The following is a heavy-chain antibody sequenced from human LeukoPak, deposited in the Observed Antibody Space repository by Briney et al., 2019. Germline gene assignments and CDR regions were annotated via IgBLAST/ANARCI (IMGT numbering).Heavy chain of an antibody. Sequence: SETLSLTCTVSGYSISSGYYWGWIRQPPGKGLEWIGYIYYSGSTYYNPSLKSRVTISVDTSKNQFSLKLSSVTAADTAVYYCARGPELSFGESLYYFDYWGQGTLVTVSS. D-gene: IGHD3-10*01. V-gene: IGHV4-30-4*08. J-gene: IGHJ4*02. CDR2: IYYSGST. CDR3: ARGPELSFGESLYYFDY. CDR1: GYSISSGYY.